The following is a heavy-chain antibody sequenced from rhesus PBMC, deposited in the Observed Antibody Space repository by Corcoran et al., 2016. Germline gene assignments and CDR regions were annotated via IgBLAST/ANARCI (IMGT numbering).Heavy chain of an antibody. Sequence: QLQLQESGPGLVKPSETLSLPCAVPGGSISGYYWSWIRQPPGKGLEWIGNIDGNIASTNYNPAPKSRVPISKDTSKHQFSLKLGSVTAADTAVYYCARDWTDYGLDYWGQGVLVTVSS. CDR3: ARDWTDYGLDY. J-gene: IGHJ4*01. CDR1: GGSISGYY. D-gene: IGHD4-29*01. V-gene: IGHV4-81*01. CDR2: IDGNIAST.